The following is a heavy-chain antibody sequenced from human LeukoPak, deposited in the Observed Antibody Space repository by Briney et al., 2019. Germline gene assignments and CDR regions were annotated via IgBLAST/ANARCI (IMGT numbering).Heavy chain of an antibody. D-gene: IGHD2-2*02. V-gene: IGHV1-8*02. CDR3: TRDHTSYYTMDV. J-gene: IGHJ6*02. CDR2: MNPNSGRS. CDR1: GYTFTSYG. Sequence: GASVKVSCKASGYTFTSYGISWVRQAPGQGLEWMGWMNPNSGRSGLAQKFQGTVTMTRDTSINTAYMEVRNLRFEDSAVYYCTRDHTSYYTMDVWGQGTAVTVSS.